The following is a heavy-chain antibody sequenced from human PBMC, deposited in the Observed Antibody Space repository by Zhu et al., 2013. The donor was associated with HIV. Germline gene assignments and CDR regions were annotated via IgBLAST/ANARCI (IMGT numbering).Heavy chain of an antibody. CDR1: GYTFTSYY. CDR3: ARDGQIAAAAPNRYYFDY. Sequence: QVQLVQSGAEVKKPGASVKVSCKASGYTFTSYYMHWVRQAPGQGLEWMGIINPSGGSTSYAQKFQGRVTMTRDTSTSTVYMELSSLRSEDTAVYYCARDGQIAAAAPNRYYFDYVGPGNPGPPSP. D-gene: IGHD6-13*01. J-gene: IGHJ4*02. CDR2: INPSGGST. V-gene: IGHV1-46*01.